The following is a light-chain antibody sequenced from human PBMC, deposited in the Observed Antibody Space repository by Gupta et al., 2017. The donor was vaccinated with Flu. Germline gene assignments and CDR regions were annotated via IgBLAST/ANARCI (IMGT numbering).Light chain of an antibody. V-gene: IGKV1-39*01. J-gene: IGKJ4*01. Sequence: PSSLSASIGDRVTITCRASQRIDVYVDWYQQKPGKAPNLLIYRASSLESGVPSRFSGSGSGTHSTLTISSLQPEDCAIYYCQQCKGDPFTFGDGTKVEI. CDR1: QRIDVY. CDR3: QQCKGDPFT. CDR2: RAS.